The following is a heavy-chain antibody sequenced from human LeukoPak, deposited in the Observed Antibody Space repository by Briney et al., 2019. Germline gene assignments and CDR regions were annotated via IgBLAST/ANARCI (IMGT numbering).Heavy chain of an antibody. Sequence: SETLSLTCAVYGGSFSGYYWRWIRQPPGKGLEWIGEINHSGSTNYNPSLKSRVTISVDTSKNQFSLKLSSVTAADTAVYYCARARYDFWSGSYRLDYWGQGTLVTVSS. D-gene: IGHD3-3*01. V-gene: IGHV4-34*01. CDR1: GGSFSGYY. CDR3: ARARYDFWSGSYRLDY. CDR2: INHSGST. J-gene: IGHJ4*02.